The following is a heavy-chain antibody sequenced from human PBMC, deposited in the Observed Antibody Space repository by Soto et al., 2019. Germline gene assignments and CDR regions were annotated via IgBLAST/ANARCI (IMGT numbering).Heavy chain of an antibody. CDR3: AKEWGEYYDFWSGYPRYNWFDP. J-gene: IGHJ5*02. Sequence: GGSLRLSCAASGFTFSSYAMSWVRQAPGKGLEWVSAISGSGGSTYYADSVKGRFTISRDNSKNTLYLQMNSLRAEDTAVYYCAKEWGEYYDFWSGYPRYNWFDPWGQGTLVTVSS. D-gene: IGHD3-3*01. V-gene: IGHV3-23*01. CDR1: GFTFSSYA. CDR2: ISGSGGST.